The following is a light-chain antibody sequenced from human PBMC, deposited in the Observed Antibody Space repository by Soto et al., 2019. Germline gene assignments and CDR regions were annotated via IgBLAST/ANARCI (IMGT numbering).Light chain of an antibody. CDR1: QSISSW. J-gene: IGKJ1*01. Sequence: DIQMTQSPSTLSASVGERVTITCRASQSISSWLAWYQQKPGKAPKLLIYKASSLASGVPSRFSGSGSGTEFTLTISSLQPDDFATYYCQQYNSYSWTFGQGTKVEIK. CDR3: QQYNSYSWT. CDR2: KAS. V-gene: IGKV1-5*03.